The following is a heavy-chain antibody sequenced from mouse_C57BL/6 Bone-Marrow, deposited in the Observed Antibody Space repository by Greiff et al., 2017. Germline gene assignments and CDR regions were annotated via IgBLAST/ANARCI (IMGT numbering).Heavy chain of an antibody. CDR2: IDPSDSST. D-gene: IGHD1-1*01. Sequence: VQLQQPGAELVMPGASVKLSCKASGYSFTSYWMHWVKQRPGQGLEWIGEIDPSDSSTNYNQKFKGKSTLTVDKSSSPAYMQLSSLTSEDSAVYYCSRTVWNYGSSDWYFDVWGTGTTVTVSS. V-gene: IGHV1-69*01. J-gene: IGHJ1*03. CDR3: SRTVWNYGSSDWYFDV. CDR1: GYSFTSYW.